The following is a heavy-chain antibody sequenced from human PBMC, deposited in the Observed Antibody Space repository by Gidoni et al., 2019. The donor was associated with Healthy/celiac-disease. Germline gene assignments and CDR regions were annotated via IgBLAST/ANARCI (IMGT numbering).Heavy chain of an antibody. V-gene: IGHV3-21*01. J-gene: IGHJ4*02. CDR2: ISSSSSYI. D-gene: IGHD3-3*01. Sequence: EVQLVESGGGLVKPGGSLRLSCAASGFTFSSYSMNWVRQAPGKGLEWVSSISSSSSYIYYADSVKGRFTISRDNAKNSLYLQMNSLRAEDTAVYYCARGNGAGPFGVVITYYFDYWGQGALVTVSS. CDR1: GFTFSSYS. CDR3: ARGNGAGPFGVVITYYFDY.